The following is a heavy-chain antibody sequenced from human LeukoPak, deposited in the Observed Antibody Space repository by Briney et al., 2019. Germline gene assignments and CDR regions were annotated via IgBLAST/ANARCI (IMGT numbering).Heavy chain of an antibody. CDR3: ATNADYYDSSDYILYYYYMDV. D-gene: IGHD3-22*01. J-gene: IGHJ6*03. CDR1: GYTFTGYY. Sequence: ASVKVSCKASGYTFTGYYMHWVRQAPGQGLEWMGWINPNSGGTNYAQKFQGRVTMTRDTSISTAYMELSRLRSDDTAVYYCATNADYYDSSDYILYYYYMDVWGKGTTVTVSS. CDR2: INPNSGGT. V-gene: IGHV1-2*02.